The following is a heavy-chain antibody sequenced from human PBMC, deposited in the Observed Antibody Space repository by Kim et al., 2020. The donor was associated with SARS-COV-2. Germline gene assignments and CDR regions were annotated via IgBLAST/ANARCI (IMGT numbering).Heavy chain of an antibody. Sequence: AQKFQGRVTITADESTSTAYMELSSLRSEDTAVYYCASCIAARLGYFDYWGQGTLVTVSS. D-gene: IGHD6-6*01. CDR3: ASCIAARLGYFDY. V-gene: IGHV1-69*01. J-gene: IGHJ4*02.